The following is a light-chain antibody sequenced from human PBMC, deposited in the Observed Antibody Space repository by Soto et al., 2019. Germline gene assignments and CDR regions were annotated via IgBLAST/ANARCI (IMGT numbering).Light chain of an antibody. J-gene: IGKJ4*01. CDR1: HDINKY. CDR2: DAS. Sequence: DIQMTQSPSSLSASVGDRVTITCQASHDINKYLNWYQQKPGKAPKLLIYDASNLERGVPSRFSGSGSGTDFTFTISSLQPEDFATYSCQQYGNLPLTFGGGTKVEIK. CDR3: QQYGNLPLT. V-gene: IGKV1-33*01.